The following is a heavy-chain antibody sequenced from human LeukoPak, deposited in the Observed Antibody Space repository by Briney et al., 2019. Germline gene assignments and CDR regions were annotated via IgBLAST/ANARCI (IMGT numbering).Heavy chain of an antibody. J-gene: IGHJ4*02. CDR2: INSDGSST. CDR3: ARVLGSSNTPGY. D-gene: IGHD6-13*01. Sequence: GGSLRLSCAASGFTFSSYWMHWVRQAPGKGLVWVSRINSDGSSTSYADSVKGRFTISRDNAKSTLYLQMNSLIAEDTAVYYCARVLGSSNTPGYWGQGTLVTVSS. CDR1: GFTFSSYW. V-gene: IGHV3-74*01.